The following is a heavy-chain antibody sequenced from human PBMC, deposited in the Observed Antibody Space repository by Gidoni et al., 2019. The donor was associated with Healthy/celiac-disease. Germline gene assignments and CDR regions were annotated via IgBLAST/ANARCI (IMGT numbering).Heavy chain of an antibody. Sequence: EVQPVQSRAEVKQPGESLKISCKGSGYSFNSYRIGWVLQMPGKGLEWMGIIYPGDSDTRYSPSFQSQVTISADKSISTAYLQWSSLKASDTAMYYCARRYCSGGSCYYVEYFQHWGQGTLVTVSS. CDR1: GYSFNSYR. V-gene: IGHV5-51*01. CDR2: IYPGDSDT. D-gene: IGHD2-15*01. CDR3: ARRYCSGGSCYYVEYFQH. J-gene: IGHJ1*01.